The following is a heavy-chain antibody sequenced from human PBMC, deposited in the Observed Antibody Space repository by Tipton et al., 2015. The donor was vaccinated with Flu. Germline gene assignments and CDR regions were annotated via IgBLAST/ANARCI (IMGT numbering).Heavy chain of an antibody. D-gene: IGHD1-26*01. CDR2: SYYSGST. V-gene: IGHV4-59*02. J-gene: IGHJ2*01. CDR3: ARSGSYHHYYFDL. Sequence: TLSLTCTVSGDSVSYYYWNWIRQPPGKGLEWIGFSYYSGSTAYNPSLQSRVTMSVDTSRNQFSLSLTSVTAADAAIYYCARSGSYHHYYFDLWGRGTLVSVSS. CDR1: GDSVSYYY.